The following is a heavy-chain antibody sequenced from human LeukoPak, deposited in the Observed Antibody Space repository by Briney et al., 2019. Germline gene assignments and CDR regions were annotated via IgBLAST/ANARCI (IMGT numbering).Heavy chain of an antibody. CDR2: INHSGST. CDR3: ARFRPTWIQLWSTQGFDY. D-gene: IGHD5-18*01. Sequence: SETPSLTCAVYGGSFSGYYWSWIRQPPGKGLEWIGEINHSGSTNYNPSLKSRVTISVNTSKNQFSLKLSSVTAADTAVYYCARFRPTWIQLWSTQGFDYWGQGTLVTVSS. CDR1: GGSFSGYY. V-gene: IGHV4-34*01. J-gene: IGHJ4*02.